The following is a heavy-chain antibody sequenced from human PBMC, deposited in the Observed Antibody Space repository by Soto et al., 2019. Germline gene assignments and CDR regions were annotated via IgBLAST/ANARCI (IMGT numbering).Heavy chain of an antibody. CDR3: ETWHEREHAYDV. J-gene: IGHJ3*01. V-gene: IGHV3-53*01. Sequence: DVQLVESGGGLIQPGESLRLSCAAFGLTISGKRYVAWGRQAPGKGLEWVSGLYDVDGSFYADSVRGRFTTSSDSSKTTVYLHMNDLRPEDTAGYYCETWHEREHAYDVWGQGTTVTVSS. D-gene: IGHD1-1*01. CDR2: LYDVDGS. CDR1: GLTISGKRY.